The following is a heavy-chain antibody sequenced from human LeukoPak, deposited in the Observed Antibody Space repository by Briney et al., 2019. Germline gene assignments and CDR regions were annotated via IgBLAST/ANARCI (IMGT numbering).Heavy chain of an antibody. Sequence: GGSLRLSCAASGFTFSYYNMNWVRQAPGKGLEWVSYISSSSSIIYYADSVKGRFTISRDNAKNSLYLQMNSLRAEDTAVYYCARDLTSSGYSSGSYYNYYGMDVWGQGTMVTVSS. CDR2: ISSSSSII. CDR1: GFTFSYYN. J-gene: IGHJ6*02. V-gene: IGHV3-48*01. D-gene: IGHD6-19*01. CDR3: ARDLTSSGYSSGSYYNYYGMDV.